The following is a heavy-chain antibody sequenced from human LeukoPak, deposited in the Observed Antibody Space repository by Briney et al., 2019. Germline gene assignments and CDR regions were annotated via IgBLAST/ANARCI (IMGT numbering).Heavy chain of an antibody. V-gene: IGHV3-7*01. Sequence: GGSLRLSCAASTFPFSTYWMTWVRQAPGKGPEFVANINQDGSVKNYVDSVKGRFTISRDNAKNSLYLQMNSLRADDTAVYYCARDPGFSSFDYWGQGTLVTVSS. CDR2: INQDGSVK. CDR1: TFPFSTYW. CDR3: ARDPGFSSFDY. D-gene: IGHD3-3*02. J-gene: IGHJ4*02.